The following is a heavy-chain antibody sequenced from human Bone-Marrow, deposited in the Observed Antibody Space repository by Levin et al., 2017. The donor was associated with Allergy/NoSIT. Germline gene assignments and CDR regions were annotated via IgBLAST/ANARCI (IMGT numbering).Heavy chain of an antibody. CDR3: AKDPYYYGSGNWFDP. D-gene: IGHD3-10*01. V-gene: IGHV3-23*01. CDR2: ISGSGGST. J-gene: IGHJ5*02. Sequence: PGGSLRLSCAASGFTFSSYAMSWVRQAPGKGLEWVSAISGSGGSTYYADSVKGRFTISRDNSKNTLYLQMNSLRAEDTAVYYCAKDPYYYGSGNWFDPWGQGTLVTVSS. CDR1: GFTFSSYA.